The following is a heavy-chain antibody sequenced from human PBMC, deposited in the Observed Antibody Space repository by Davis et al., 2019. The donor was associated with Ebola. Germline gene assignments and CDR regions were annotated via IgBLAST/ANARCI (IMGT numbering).Heavy chain of an antibody. V-gene: IGHV4-34*01. CDR1: GGSFSGYY. CDR2: INHSGST. D-gene: IGHD2-2*01. CDR3: ARSPASFYYYSMDV. J-gene: IGHJ6*02. Sequence: PSETLSLTCAVYGGSFSGYYWSWIRQPPGKGLEWIGEINHSGSTNYNPSLKSRVTISVDTSKNQFSLKLSSVTAADTAVYYCARSPASFYYYSMDVWGQGTTVTVSS.